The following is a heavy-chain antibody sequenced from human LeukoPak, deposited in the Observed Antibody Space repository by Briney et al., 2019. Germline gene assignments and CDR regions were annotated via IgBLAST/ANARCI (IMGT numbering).Heavy chain of an antibody. CDR1: GGSISSYY. V-gene: IGHV4-4*07. Sequence: SETLSLTCTVSGGSISSYYWSWIRQPAGKGLEWIGRIYTSGSTNYNPSLKSRVTMSVDTSKNQFSLKLSSVTAADTAVYYCARGLDYYDSSGYYPFDYWGQGTLATVSS. J-gene: IGHJ4*02. CDR2: IYTSGST. CDR3: ARGLDYYDSSGYYPFDY. D-gene: IGHD3-22*01.